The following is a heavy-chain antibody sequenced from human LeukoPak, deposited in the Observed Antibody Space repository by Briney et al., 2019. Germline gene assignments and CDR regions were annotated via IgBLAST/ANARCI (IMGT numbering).Heavy chain of an antibody. CDR3: AKALHGFDYYYGMDV. CDR1: GFTFSSYW. CDR2: IKQDGSEK. V-gene: IGHV3-7*01. J-gene: IGHJ6*02. D-gene: IGHD3-10*01. Sequence: GGSLRLSCAASGFTFSSYWMSWVRQAPGKGLEGVANIKQDGSEKYYVDSVKGRFTISRDNSKNTLYLQMNSLRAEDTAVYYCAKALHGFDYYYGMDVWGQGTTVTVSS.